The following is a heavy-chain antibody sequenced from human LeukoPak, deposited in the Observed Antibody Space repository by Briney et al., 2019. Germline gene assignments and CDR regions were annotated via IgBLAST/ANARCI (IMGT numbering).Heavy chain of an antibody. J-gene: IGHJ4*01. CDR2: VYNSGIT. CDR3: ARSVGY. CDR1: GYSISSGYY. V-gene: IGHV4-38-2*01. Sequence: SETLSLTCAVSGYSISSGYYWGWIRPPPGKGGEWIGSVYNSGITYYNPSLKSRVTISVDTSKNQFSLKLSSVTAADTAVYYCARSVGYWGQGTLVTVSS.